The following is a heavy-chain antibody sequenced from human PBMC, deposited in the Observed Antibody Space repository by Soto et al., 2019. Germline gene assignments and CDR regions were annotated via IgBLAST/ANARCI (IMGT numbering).Heavy chain of an antibody. CDR3: ARDGVGATTFFGYFDY. J-gene: IGHJ4*02. D-gene: IGHD1-26*01. V-gene: IGHV3-33*01. Sequence: QVQLVESGGGVVQPGRSLRLSCAASGFTFSGYGMHWVRQAPGKGLEWVAITRHDGSNTYYADSVRGRFTISRDNSKNTLYLQMDSLRAEDTVVYYCARDGVGATTFFGYFDYWGQGTLVTVSS. CDR2: TRHDGSNT. CDR1: GFTFSGYG.